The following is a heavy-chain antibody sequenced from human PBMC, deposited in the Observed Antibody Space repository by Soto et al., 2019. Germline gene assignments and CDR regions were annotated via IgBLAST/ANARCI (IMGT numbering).Heavy chain of an antibody. V-gene: IGHV4-39*01. CDR1: GGSISSSSYY. CDR2: IYYSGST. J-gene: IGHJ5*02. D-gene: IGHD3-3*01. CDR3: ARPSRAGSGYLNWFDP. Sequence: QLQLQESGPGLVKPSETLSLTCTVSGGSISSSSYYWVWIRQPPGKGLEWIGSIYYSGSTYYNPSLKSRVTISVDTSKNQFSLKLSSVTAADTAVYYCARPSRAGSGYLNWFDPWGQGTLVTVSS.